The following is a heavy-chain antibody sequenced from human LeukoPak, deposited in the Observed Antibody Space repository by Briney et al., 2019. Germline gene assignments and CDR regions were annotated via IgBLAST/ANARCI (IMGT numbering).Heavy chain of an antibody. V-gene: IGHV4-34*01. J-gene: IGHJ4*02. Sequence: KTSETLSLTCAVYGGSFSGYYWSWIRQPPGKGLEWIGEINHSGSTNYNPSLKSRVTISVDTSKNQFSLKLSSVTAADTAVYYCARGKRGKGLKTYYYDSSGYWPIDYWGQGTLVTVSS. D-gene: IGHD3-22*01. CDR2: INHSGST. CDR1: GGSFSGYY. CDR3: ARGKRGKGLKTYYYDSSGYWPIDY.